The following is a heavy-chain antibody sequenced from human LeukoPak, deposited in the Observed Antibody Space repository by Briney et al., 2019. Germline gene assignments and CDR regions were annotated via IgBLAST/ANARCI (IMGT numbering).Heavy chain of an antibody. D-gene: IGHD3-3*01. Sequence: SETLSLTCTVSGGSISSGDYYWSWIREPPGKGLEWIGYIYYSGSTYYNPSLKSRVTISVDTSKNQFSLKLSSVTAADTAVYYCAGGRITIFGVVIGPLDYWGQGTLVTVSS. J-gene: IGHJ4*02. V-gene: IGHV4-30-4*01. CDR1: GGSISSGDYY. CDR2: IYYSGST. CDR3: AGGRITIFGVVIGPLDY.